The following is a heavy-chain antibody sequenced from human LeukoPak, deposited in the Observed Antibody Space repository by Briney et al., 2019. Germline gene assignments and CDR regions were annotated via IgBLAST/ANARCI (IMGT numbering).Heavy chain of an antibody. CDR2: ISASGGTT. Sequence: GGSLRLSCAASGFTFSSYSMTWVRQIAGKGLESVSVISASGGTTDYADSLRGRFTISRDNSKTTLYLQMNSLRVEDTAIYYCAKCSLTCYRGSFDIWGQGTTGTVSS. J-gene: IGHJ3*02. V-gene: IGHV3-23*01. CDR3: AKCSLTCYRGSFDI. CDR1: GFTFSSYS. D-gene: IGHD2-2*02.